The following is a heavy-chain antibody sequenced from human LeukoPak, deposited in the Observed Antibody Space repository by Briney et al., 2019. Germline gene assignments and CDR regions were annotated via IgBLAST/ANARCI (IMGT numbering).Heavy chain of an antibody. D-gene: IGHD3-3*01. J-gene: IGHJ6*02. V-gene: IGHV1-18*01. CDR3: ARDLPVKYYDFWSGQPGYYGMDV. CDR2: ISAYNGNT. Sequence: GASVKVSCKASGYTFTSYGISWVRQAPGQGLEWIGWISAYNGNTNYAQKLQGRVTMTTDTSTSTAYMELRSLRSDDTAVYYCARDLPVKYYDFWSGQPGYYGMDVWGQGTTVTVSS. CDR1: GYTFTSYG.